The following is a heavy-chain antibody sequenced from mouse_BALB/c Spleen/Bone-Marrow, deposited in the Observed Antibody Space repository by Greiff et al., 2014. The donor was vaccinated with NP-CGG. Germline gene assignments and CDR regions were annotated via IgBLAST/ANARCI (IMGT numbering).Heavy chain of an antibody. Sequence: VQLQQSRAELVKPGASVKLSCKASGYSFTSYWMHWVKQRPGQGLEWIGEISPSNGRSNYNEKFKSKATLTVGKSSSTAYMQLSGLTSEDSAVYYCTRSELRRGGYALGYWGLGTSVTVSS. CDR2: ISPSNGRS. CDR3: TRSELRRGGYALGY. J-gene: IGHJ4*01. V-gene: IGHV1S81*02. CDR1: GYSFTSYW. D-gene: IGHD2-12*01.